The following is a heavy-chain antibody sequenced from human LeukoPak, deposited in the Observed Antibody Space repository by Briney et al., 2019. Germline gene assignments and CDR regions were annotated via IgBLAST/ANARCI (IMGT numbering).Heavy chain of an antibody. Sequence: GGSLRLSCAASGFTFSNYAMVWVRQAPGKGLEWVSALSGSGAATYYADSVKGRFTISRDNSKKTLYLQMHSLRDEDTAVYYCANGKSEYSGGWPRGTLWGQGILVTVSS. CDR2: LSGSGAAT. V-gene: IGHV3-23*01. CDR3: ANGKSEYSGGWPRGTL. J-gene: IGHJ4*02. CDR1: GFTFSNYA. D-gene: IGHD1-26*01.